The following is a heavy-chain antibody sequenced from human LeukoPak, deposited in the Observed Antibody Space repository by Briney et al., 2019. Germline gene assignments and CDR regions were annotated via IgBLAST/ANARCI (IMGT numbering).Heavy chain of an antibody. J-gene: IGHJ5*02. D-gene: IGHD3-3*01. V-gene: IGHV4-39*07. CDR2: IYYSGST. CDR1: GGPISSSSYY. CDR3: ARSGYYDFWSGYYTYNWFDP. Sequence: SETLSLTCTVSGGPISSSSYYWGWIRQPPGKGLEWIGSIYYSGSTYYNPSLKSRVTISVDTSKNQFSLKLSSVTAADTAVYYCARSGYYDFWSGYYTYNWFDPWGQGTLVTVSS.